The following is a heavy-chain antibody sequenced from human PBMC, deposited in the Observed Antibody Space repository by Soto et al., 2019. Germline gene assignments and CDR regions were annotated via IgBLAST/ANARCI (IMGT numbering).Heavy chain of an antibody. J-gene: IGHJ4*02. V-gene: IGHV3-23*01. CDR2: ISGSGAST. CDR3: AKGGYYYDSSGYY. Sequence: GGSLRLSRAASGFTFSSYAMNWVRQAPGKGLEWVSTISGSGASTYYADSVKGRFTISRDNSKNTLYLQMNSLRADDTAVYYCAKGGYYYDSSGYYWGQGTLVTVSS. D-gene: IGHD3-22*01. CDR1: GFTFSSYA.